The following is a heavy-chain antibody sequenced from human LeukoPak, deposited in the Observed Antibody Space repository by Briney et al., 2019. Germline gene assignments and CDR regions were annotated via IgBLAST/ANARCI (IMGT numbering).Heavy chain of an antibody. CDR2: IYYSGST. J-gene: IGHJ2*01. Sequence: LRLSCAASGFTFSDYYMSWIRQPPGKGLEWIGYIYYSGSTYYNPSLKSRVTISVDTSKNQFSLKLSSVTAADTAVYYCARGVDRSYWYFDLWGRGTLVTVSS. CDR1: GFTFSDYY. D-gene: IGHD3-3*01. V-gene: IGHV4-30-4*08. CDR3: ARGVDRSYWYFDL.